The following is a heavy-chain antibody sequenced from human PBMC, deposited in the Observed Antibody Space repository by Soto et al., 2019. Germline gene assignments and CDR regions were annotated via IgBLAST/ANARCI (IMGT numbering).Heavy chain of an antibody. CDR2: IIPIFGTA. V-gene: IGHV1-69*13. J-gene: IGHJ4*02. CDR1: GGTFSSYA. Sequence: AASVKVSCKASGGTFSSYAISWVRQAPGQGLEWMGGIIPIFGTANYAQKFQGRVTITADESTSTAYMELSSLRSEDTAVYYCARVGGITPGDYWGQGTLVTVSS. D-gene: IGHD3-10*01. CDR3: ARVGGITPGDY.